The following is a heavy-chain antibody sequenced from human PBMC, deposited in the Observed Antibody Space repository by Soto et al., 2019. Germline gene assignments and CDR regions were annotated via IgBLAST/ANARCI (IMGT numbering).Heavy chain of an antibody. CDR3: ARSTPQSGSFMQIFDY. J-gene: IGHJ4*02. V-gene: IGHV1-69*06. CDR1: GGTFSRNA. Sequence: SVKVSCKAAGGTFSRNAFSWVRQAPGQGLEWMGGLTPFFDTANYAKKFPGRVTVSADKATSTASMELSRMTSEDTAVYCCARSTPQSGSFMQIFDYWGQGTLVTVSS. CDR2: LTPFFDTA. D-gene: IGHD2-2*01.